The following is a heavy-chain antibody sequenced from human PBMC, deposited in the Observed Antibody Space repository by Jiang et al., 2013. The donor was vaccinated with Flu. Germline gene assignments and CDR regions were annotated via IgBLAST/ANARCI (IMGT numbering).Heavy chain of an antibody. J-gene: IGHJ5*02. CDR3: ARALPDYYGSDWGWFDP. D-gene: IGHD3-10*01. CDR2: INAGNGNT. Sequence: SGAEVKKPGASVKVSCKASGYTFTSYAMHWVRQAPGQRLEWMGWINAGNGNTKYSQKFQGRVTITRDTSASTAYMELSSLRSEDTAVYYCARALPDYYGSDWGWFDPWGQGTLVTVSS. V-gene: IGHV1-3*01. CDR1: GYTFTSYA.